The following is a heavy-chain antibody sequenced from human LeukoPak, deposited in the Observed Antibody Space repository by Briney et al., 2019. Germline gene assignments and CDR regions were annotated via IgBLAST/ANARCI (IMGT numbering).Heavy chain of an antibody. CDR1: GGSISSGSYY. Sequence: SETLSLTCTVSGGSISSGSYYWSWIRQPAGKGLEWIGRIYTSGSSNYNPSLKSRVTISVDTSKNQFSLELSSVTAADTAVYYCARDGYYETTGLNAFDIWGQGTLVTVSS. CDR3: ARDGYYETTGLNAFDI. D-gene: IGHD3-22*01. J-gene: IGHJ3*02. CDR2: IYTSGSS. V-gene: IGHV4-61*02.